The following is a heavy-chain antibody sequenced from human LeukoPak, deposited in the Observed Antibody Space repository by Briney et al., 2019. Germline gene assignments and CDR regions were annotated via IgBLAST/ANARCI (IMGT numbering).Heavy chain of an antibody. CDR2: IGLDGSER. D-gene: IGHD6-13*01. CDR1: GFSFSSYR. Sequence: GGSLRLSCTASGFSFSSYRMTWVRQAPGEGLEWVANIGLDGSERYYVDSVKGRFTISRDNARNSLFLQVNSLRVEDTAVYYCARDLTPEDNNAWYDAFDIWGQGTMVTVSS. CDR3: ARDLTPEDNNAWYDAFDI. J-gene: IGHJ3*02. V-gene: IGHV3-7*01.